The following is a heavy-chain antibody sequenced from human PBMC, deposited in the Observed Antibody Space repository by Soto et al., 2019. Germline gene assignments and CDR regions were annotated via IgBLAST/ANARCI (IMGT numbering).Heavy chain of an antibody. Sequence: VKVSXXAAGYTFTNYYMHWVRXXSXXXXEWMXXINPSGGTTGCAQKFQDRVTVTRDTSTSTVYMELSSLSSDDTAIYYCARETYFGDDYLGQGTLVTVSS. CDR2: INPSGGTT. J-gene: IGHJ4*02. CDR3: ARETYFGDDY. CDR1: GYTFTNYY. V-gene: IGHV1-46*01. D-gene: IGHD3-10*01.